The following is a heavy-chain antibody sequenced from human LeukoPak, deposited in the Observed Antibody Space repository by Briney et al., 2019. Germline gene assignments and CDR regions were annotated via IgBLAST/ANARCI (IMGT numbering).Heavy chain of an antibody. CDR1: GYSFTRYF. J-gene: IGHJ4*02. CDR3: ARGKVVTMVRGVIITYFDY. D-gene: IGHD3-10*01. V-gene: IGHV1-46*01. CDR2: IIPSDGST. Sequence: GASVKVSCKASGYSFTRYFIHWVRQAPEQGLEWMGIIIPSDGSTSYAQKFQGRVTVTRDTSTSTVYMELSSLRSEDTAVYYCARGKVVTMVRGVIITYFDYWGQGTLVTVSS.